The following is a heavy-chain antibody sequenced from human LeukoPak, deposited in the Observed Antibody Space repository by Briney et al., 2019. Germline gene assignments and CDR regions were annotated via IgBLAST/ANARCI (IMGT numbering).Heavy chain of an antibody. Sequence: PGGSLRLSCAASGFTFSSYGIHWVRQAPGEGLEWVAVIWYDGSNKYYADSVKGRFTISRDNSKNTLYLQMNSLRAEDTAVYYCARDLTSSGSYDFWGQGTLVTVSS. J-gene: IGHJ4*02. CDR3: ARDLTSSGSYDF. CDR1: GFTFSSYG. V-gene: IGHV3-33*01. D-gene: IGHD3-22*01. CDR2: IWYDGSNK.